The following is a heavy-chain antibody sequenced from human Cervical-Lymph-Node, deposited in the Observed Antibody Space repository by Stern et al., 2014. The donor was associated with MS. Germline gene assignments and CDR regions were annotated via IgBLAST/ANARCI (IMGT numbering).Heavy chain of an antibody. D-gene: IGHD2-15*01. CDR3: AKDRLFCSGGGCYAMDV. CDR1: GFTLRSYG. Sequence: QDQLVQSGGGVVQPGRSLRLSCAASGFTLRSYGMHWVRQAPGTGLEWAAVISNDGNEKYYTDSVKGRFTISRDNSKNTLYLQMNSLRTEDTAVYYCAKDRLFCSGGGCYAMDVWGQGTTVTVSS. J-gene: IGHJ6*02. V-gene: IGHV3-30*18. CDR2: ISNDGNEK.